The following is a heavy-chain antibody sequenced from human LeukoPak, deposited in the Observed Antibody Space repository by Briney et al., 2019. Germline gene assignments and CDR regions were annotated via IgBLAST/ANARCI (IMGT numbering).Heavy chain of an antibody. CDR2: VYYSGST. V-gene: IGHV4-61*08. D-gene: IGHD3-9*01. J-gene: IGHJ4*02. Sequence: SETLSLTCTVSGGSISSGGYYWSWVRQPPGKGLEWIAYVYYSGSTNYNASLKSRVTISRDTSKNQFSLKLSSVTAADTAVYYCARGSLTGRVVYLDYWGQGTLVTVSS. CDR1: GGSISSGGYY. CDR3: ARGSLTGRVVYLDY.